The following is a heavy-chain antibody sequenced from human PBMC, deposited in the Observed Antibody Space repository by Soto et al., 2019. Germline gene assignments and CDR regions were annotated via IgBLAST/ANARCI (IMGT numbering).Heavy chain of an antibody. CDR1: VYTFNSYG. J-gene: IGHJ4*02. CDR3: ARDGRNGGYFDY. V-gene: IGHV1-18*01. Sequence: GASVKVSCKASVYTFNSYGSSWVRQAPGQGLEWMGWISAYNGNTNYAQKLQGRVTMTTDTSTSTAYMELRSLRSDDTAVYYCARDGRNGGYFDYWGQGTLVTVSS. D-gene: IGHD2-8*01. CDR2: ISAYNGNT.